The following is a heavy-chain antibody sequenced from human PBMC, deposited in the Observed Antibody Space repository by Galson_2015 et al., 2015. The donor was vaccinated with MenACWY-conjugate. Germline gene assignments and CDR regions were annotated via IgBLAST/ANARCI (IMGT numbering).Heavy chain of an antibody. CDR1: GFIFNTYW. CDR3: ASEDYYYDSSSRRKLSMDY. J-gene: IGHJ4*02. V-gene: IGHV3-7*03. CDR2: IKPDGSEK. Sequence: SLRLSCAASGFIFNTYWMHWVRQAPGKGLVWVADIKPDGSEKYYADSVKGRFTISRDNVKNSLYLQMNSLRAEDTAVYYCASEDYYYDSSSRRKLSMDYWGQGTLVTVSS. D-gene: IGHD3-22*01.